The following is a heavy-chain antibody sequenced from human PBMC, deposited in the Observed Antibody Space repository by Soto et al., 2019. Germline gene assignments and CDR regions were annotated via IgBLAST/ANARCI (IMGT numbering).Heavy chain of an antibody. Sequence: GGSLRLSCAASGFTFSSYSMSWVRQAPGKGLEWVSAISGSGGSTYYADSVKGRFTISRDNSKNTLYLQMNSLRAEDTAVYYCAKLRAVAGGWYFDYWGQGTLVTVSS. J-gene: IGHJ4*02. CDR1: GFTFSSYS. CDR2: ISGSGGST. V-gene: IGHV3-23*01. D-gene: IGHD6-19*01. CDR3: AKLRAVAGGWYFDY.